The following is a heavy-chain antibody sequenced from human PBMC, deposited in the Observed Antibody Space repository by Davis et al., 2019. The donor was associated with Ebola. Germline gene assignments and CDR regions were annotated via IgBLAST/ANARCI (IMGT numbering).Heavy chain of an antibody. CDR2: INHSGST. V-gene: IGHV4-34*01. CDR3: ARGVAAVAGTPFDY. J-gene: IGHJ4*02. Sequence: MPSETLSLTCTVSGGSISSYYWSWIRQPPGKGLEWIGEINHSGSTNYNPSLKSRVTISVDTSKNQFSLKLSSVTAANTAVYYCARGVAAVAGTPFDYWGQGTLVTVSS. D-gene: IGHD6-19*01. CDR1: GGSISSYY.